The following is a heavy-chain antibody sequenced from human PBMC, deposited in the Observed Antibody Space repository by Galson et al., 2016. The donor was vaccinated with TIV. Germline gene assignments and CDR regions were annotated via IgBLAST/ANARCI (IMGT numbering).Heavy chain of an antibody. J-gene: IGHJ3*02. V-gene: IGHV3-21*01. CDR3: ARRGNYLSDAFDI. Sequence: SLRLSCAGSGFPFSSYSMNWVRQAPGKGLEWVSSISSTSNYRYYADSVKGRFPISRDNAEDSLYLQINSLRVEDTALYYCARRGNYLSDAFDIWGQGTMVTVSS. CDR2: ISSTSNYR. D-gene: IGHD1-7*01. CDR1: GFPFSSYS.